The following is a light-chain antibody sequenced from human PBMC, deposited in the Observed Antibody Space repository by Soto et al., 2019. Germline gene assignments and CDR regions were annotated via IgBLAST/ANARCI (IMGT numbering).Light chain of an antibody. V-gene: IGKV1-6*01. J-gene: IGKJ4*01. Sequence: AIQLTQSQCSLSASVGARVTITWPASQGIRNDLGWYQQKPGKAPKLLIYAAATLQSGVPSRFSGSGSGTDFTLTISSLQPEDFATYYCLQDYNYPLTFGGGTKVDIK. CDR1: QGIRND. CDR2: AAA. CDR3: LQDYNYPLT.